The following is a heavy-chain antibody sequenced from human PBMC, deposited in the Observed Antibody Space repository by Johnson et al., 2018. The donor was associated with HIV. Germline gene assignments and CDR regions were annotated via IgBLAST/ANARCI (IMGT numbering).Heavy chain of an antibody. Sequence: VQLVESGGSVVRPGGSLRLSCATSGFTFDDYGMSWVRQAPGKGLEWVSGITWNSDTTDYAASVKGRFTISRDYSKNSLDLQMNSLKTEDTAVYYCARELLRGPVVFGAFDIWGQGTMITVSS. CDR2: ITWNSDTT. V-gene: IGHV3-20*04. D-gene: IGHD3-10*01. CDR3: ARELLRGPVVFGAFDI. CDR1: GFTFDDYG. J-gene: IGHJ3*02.